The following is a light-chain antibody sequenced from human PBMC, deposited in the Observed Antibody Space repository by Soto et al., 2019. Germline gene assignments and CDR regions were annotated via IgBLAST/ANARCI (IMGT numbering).Light chain of an antibody. CDR2: GVS. J-gene: IGLJ1*01. CDR3: TAYTTNSTYV. CDR1: SSDVGGYNY. Sequence: QSALTQPVSVSGSPGQSITISCTGTSSDVGGYNYVSWYQQHPGKAPKFMIYGVSNRPPGISNRFSGSKSGNTASLTISGLQGEYEADYYCTAYTTNSTYVFGTGTQLTV. V-gene: IGLV2-14*01.